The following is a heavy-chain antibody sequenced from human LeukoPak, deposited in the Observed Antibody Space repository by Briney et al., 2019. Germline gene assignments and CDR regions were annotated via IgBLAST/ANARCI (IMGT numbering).Heavy chain of an antibody. CDR3: ARTSSSGYYYGIFDY. D-gene: IGHD3-22*01. J-gene: IGHJ4*02. CDR2: IKQDGSEK. Sequence: PGGSLRLSCAASGFTFNIYWMSWVRQAPGKGLEWVANIKQDGSEKYYVDSVKGRFTISRDNAKNSLYLQMNSLRAEDTAVYYCARTSSSGYYYGIFDYWGQGTLVTVSS. V-gene: IGHV3-7*01. CDR1: GFTFNIYW.